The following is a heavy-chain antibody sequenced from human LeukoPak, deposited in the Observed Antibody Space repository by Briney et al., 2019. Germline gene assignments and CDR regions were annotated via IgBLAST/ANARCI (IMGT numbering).Heavy chain of an antibody. Sequence: ASVTLSRTASGYAFTIYNINWVRQPPGPGLEWMGWMNPNSRNTGYAQKFQGRVTITRNTSISTAYMELSSLRSEDTAVYYCAKGMHLAFDIWGQGTMVTVSS. CDR2: MNPNSRNT. J-gene: IGHJ3*02. CDR1: GYAFTIYN. D-gene: IGHD3-10*01. CDR3: AKGMHLAFDI. V-gene: IGHV1-8*03.